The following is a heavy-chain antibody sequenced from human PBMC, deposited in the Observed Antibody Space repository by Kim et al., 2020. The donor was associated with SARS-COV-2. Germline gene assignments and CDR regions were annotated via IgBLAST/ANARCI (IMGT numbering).Heavy chain of an antibody. CDR3: ARRSSSWYVHNWFDP. D-gene: IGHD6-13*01. CDR1: GYSFTSYW. J-gene: IGHJ5*02. CDR2: IYPGDSDT. V-gene: IGHV5-51*01. Sequence: GESLKISCKGSGYSFTSYWIGWVRQMPGKGLEWMGIIYPGDSDTRYSPSFQGQVTISADKSISTAYLQWGSLKASDTAMYYCARRSSSWYVHNWFDPWGQGTLVTVSS.